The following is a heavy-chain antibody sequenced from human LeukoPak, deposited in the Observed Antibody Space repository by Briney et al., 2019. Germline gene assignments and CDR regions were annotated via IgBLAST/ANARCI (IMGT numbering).Heavy chain of an antibody. D-gene: IGHD3-9*01. CDR1: GFIFRNYG. V-gene: IGHV3-23*01. J-gene: IGHJ3*02. CDR3: ARDWYDNSDAFDI. Sequence: GGSLRLSCAASGFIFRNYGMSWVRQAPGKGLEWVSGISGHGDITYYADSVKGRFTISRDNSRNTVYLQMNSLRAEDTAVYYCARDWYDNSDAFDIWGQGTTVTVSS. CDR2: ISGHGDIT.